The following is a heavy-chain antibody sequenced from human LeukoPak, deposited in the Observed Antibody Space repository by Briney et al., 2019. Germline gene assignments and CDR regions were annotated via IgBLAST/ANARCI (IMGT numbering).Heavy chain of an antibody. CDR1: GFTFSSYS. V-gene: IGHV3-48*01. Sequence: GGSLTLSFASSGFTFSSYSMNWVRQAPGKGLEWISYISGSSSTIYYADSVKGRFTISRDNAKNSMYLQMNSLRAEDTAVYYCAKQGAGIRDWGQGTLVTVSS. J-gene: IGHJ4*02. D-gene: IGHD6-19*01. CDR2: ISGSSSTI. CDR3: AKQGAGIRD.